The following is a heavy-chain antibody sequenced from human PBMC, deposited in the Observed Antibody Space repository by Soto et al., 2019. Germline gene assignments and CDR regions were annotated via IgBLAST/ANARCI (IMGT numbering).Heavy chain of an antibody. J-gene: IGHJ4*02. V-gene: IGHV2-5*02. CDR2: IYWDDDK. D-gene: IGHD2-2*01. CDR3: AHRLNGPVKN. CDR1: GFSLSTSGVG. Sequence: QITLKESGPTLVKPTQTLTLTCTFSGFSLSTSGVGVGWIRQPPGKALEWLAVIYWDDDKRYRPSLKSRLTITKDTSKNQVVLRMTYMDPVDTATYYCAHRLNGPVKNWGQGTLVTVSS.